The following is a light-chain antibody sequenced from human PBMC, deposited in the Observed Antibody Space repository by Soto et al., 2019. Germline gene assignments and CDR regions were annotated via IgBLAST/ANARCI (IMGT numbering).Light chain of an antibody. Sequence: QSVLTQPRSVSGSPGQSVTISCTGTSSDVGRYNYVSWYHQHPGKAPKLMIYDVSKRPSGVPDRFSGSKSANTASLTISGLQAEDEADYYCCSYAGSYTWVFGGGTKLTVL. CDR1: SSDVGRYNY. CDR3: CSYAGSYTWV. J-gene: IGLJ3*02. CDR2: DVS. V-gene: IGLV2-11*01.